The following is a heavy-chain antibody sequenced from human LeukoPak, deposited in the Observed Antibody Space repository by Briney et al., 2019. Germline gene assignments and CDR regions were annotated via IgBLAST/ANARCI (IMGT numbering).Heavy chain of an antibody. CDR3: AKEKNDYSDYSYMDV. CDR1: GFTFSSYG. J-gene: IGHJ6*03. D-gene: IGHD4-11*01. Sequence: GGSLRLSCAASGFTFSSYGMHWVRQAPGKGLEWVAFIRYDGSNKYCADSVKGRFTVSRDNTKNTLYLQMNSLRAEDTAAYYCAKEKNDYSDYSYMDVWGKGATVTVSS. CDR2: IRYDGSNK. V-gene: IGHV3-30*02.